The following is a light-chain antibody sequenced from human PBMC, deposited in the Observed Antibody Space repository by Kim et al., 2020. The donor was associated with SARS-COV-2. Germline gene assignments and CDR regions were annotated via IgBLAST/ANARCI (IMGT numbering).Light chain of an antibody. CDR1: QSVTSNY. Sequence: EILLTQSPGTLSLSPGERATLSCRASQSVTSNYLTWYQQKPGQAPRLLIYGASSRATGIPDRFSGSGSGTDFTLTISRLEPEDFAVYYCQQYGSSPLLTFGGGTKV. CDR3: QQYGSSPLLT. CDR2: GAS. V-gene: IGKV3-20*01. J-gene: IGKJ4*01.